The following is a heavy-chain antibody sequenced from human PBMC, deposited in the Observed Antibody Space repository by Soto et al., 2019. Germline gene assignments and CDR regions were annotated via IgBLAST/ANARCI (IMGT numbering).Heavy chain of an antibody. D-gene: IGHD1-1*01. CDR3: ARDRKVWSYYYYGMDV. CDR2: ISSSSSYI. J-gene: IGHJ6*02. CDR1: GFTFSSYS. V-gene: IGHV3-21*01. Sequence: GGSLRLSCAASGFTFSSYSMNWVRQAPGKGLEWVSSISSSSSYIYYADSVKGRFTISRDNAKNSLYLQMNSLRAEDTAVYYCARDRKVWSYYYYGMDVWGQGTTVTVSS.